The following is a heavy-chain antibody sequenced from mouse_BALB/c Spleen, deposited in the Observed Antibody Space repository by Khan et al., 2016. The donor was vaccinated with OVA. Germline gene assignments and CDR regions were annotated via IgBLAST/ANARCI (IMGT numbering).Heavy chain of an antibody. D-gene: IGHD1-1*01. CDR1: GYTFTSFW. CDR3: ARGGYGSPFAY. Sequence: QVQLQQSGPELVRPGASVKMSCKASGYTFTSFWIHWVKQRPGQGLEWIGMIDPSKSETRLNQKFKDKATLNVDKSSNTAYMQLSRLTSADSAVXYCARGGYGSPFAYWGQGTLVTVAA. V-gene: IGHV1S127*01. J-gene: IGHJ3*01. CDR2: IDPSKSET.